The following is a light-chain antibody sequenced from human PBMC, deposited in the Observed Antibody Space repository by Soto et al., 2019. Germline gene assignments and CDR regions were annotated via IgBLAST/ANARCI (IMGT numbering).Light chain of an antibody. V-gene: IGLV2-14*01. CDR1: SSDIGAYNY. CDR2: EVS. Sequence: SVLPQPASVSGSPGQSITISCTGTSSDIGAYNYVSWYQQHPGKAPKLMIYEVSNRPSGVSNRFSGSKSGNTASLTISGLQAEDEADYYCSSYRGSSIRLFGTGTKVTVL. CDR3: SSYRGSSIRL. J-gene: IGLJ1*01.